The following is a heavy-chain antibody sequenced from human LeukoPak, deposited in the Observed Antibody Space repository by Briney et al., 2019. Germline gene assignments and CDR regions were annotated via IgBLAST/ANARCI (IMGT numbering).Heavy chain of an antibody. D-gene: IGHD6-19*01. Sequence: PGGSLRLSCAASGFTFSSHAMHWVRQAPGKGLDWVAVIQYDGSTKYYADSVKGRFTISRDNSKNTLYLQMNSLRAEDTAVYYCARDPQQWLPSFDPWGQGTLVTVSS. J-gene: IGHJ5*02. CDR3: ARDPQQWLPSFDP. CDR2: IQYDGSTK. CDR1: GFTFSSHA. V-gene: IGHV3-30-3*01.